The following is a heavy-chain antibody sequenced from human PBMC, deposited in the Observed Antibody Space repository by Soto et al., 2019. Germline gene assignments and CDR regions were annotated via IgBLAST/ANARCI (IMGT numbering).Heavy chain of an antibody. Sequence: PGGSLRLSCAVSGFIFSNYGMHWVRQAPGKGLEWVALISYDGSNKYYADSVKGRFTVSRDNSKSTLYLQMNSLRDEDTAVYYCAKERYSSSEFWGQGTLVTVSS. CDR2: ISYDGSNK. V-gene: IGHV3-30*18. D-gene: IGHD6-6*01. CDR3: AKERYSSSEF. CDR1: GFIFSNYG. J-gene: IGHJ4*02.